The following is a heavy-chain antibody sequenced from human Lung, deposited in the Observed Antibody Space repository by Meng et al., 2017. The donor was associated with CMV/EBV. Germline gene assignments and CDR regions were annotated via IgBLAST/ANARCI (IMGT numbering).Heavy chain of an antibody. V-gene: IGHV3-33*01. CDR3: ARPTEGPGSFLIDY. D-gene: IGHD3-10*01. Sequence: ASVFAFNKHAMHWVRQAPGKGLEWVSIVWNDESSKYYTNSVKGRFTISRDNSRNTLYLHMNSLRAEDTAVYYCARPTEGPGSFLIDYWGQGTLVTVSS. CDR1: VFAFNKHA. CDR2: VWNDESSK. J-gene: IGHJ4*02.